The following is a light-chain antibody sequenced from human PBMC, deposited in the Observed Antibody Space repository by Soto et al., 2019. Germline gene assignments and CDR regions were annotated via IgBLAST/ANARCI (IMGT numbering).Light chain of an antibody. V-gene: IGKV3-20*01. CDR1: LSVSSY. Sequence: VMTQSPLSLPVTLGQPATLSCRTSLSVSSYLAWYQQRPGQAPRLLIYGASNRATGIPDRFSGSGSETDFTLTISGLEPEDFAVYYCQNYGNSPWTFGQGTKVDI. J-gene: IGKJ1*01. CDR2: GAS. CDR3: QNYGNSPWT.